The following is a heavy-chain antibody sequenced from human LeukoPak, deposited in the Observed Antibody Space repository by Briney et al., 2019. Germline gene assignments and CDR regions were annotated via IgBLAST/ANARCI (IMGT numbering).Heavy chain of an antibody. CDR3: ARSYGGNYQDFFDY. CDR1: GFTFSSYS. J-gene: IGHJ4*02. Sequence: GGSLGLSCAASGFTFSSYSMNWARQAPRKGLEWVSSITSSSSYINYPDSVKGRFTISRDNAKNSLYLQMNSLRAEDTAIYYCARSYGGNYQDFFDYWGQGTLVTVSS. CDR2: ITSSSSYI. V-gene: IGHV3-21*01. D-gene: IGHD4/OR15-4a*01.